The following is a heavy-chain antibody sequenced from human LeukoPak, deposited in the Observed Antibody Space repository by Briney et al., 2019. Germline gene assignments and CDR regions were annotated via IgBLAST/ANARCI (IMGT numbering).Heavy chain of an antibody. D-gene: IGHD3-3*01. CDR1: GFTFSSYA. CDR3: AKATIFGVVTRFDP. J-gene: IGHJ5*02. Sequence: GGSLRLSCAASGFTFSSYAVSWVRQAPGKGLEWVSAISGSGGSTYYADSVKGRFTISRDNSKNTLYLQMNSLRAEDTAVYYCAKATIFGVVTRFDPWGQGTLVTVSS. CDR2: ISGSGGST. V-gene: IGHV3-23*01.